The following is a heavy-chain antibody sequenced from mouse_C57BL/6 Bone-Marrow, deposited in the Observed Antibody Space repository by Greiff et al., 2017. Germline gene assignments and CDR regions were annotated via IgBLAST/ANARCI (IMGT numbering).Heavy chain of an antibody. V-gene: IGHV1-55*01. J-gene: IGHJ4*01. D-gene: IGHD2-1*01. CDR3: ARGVTTSPFYAMDY. Sequence: QVQLQQSGAELVKPGASVKMSCKASGYTFTSYWITWVKQRPGQGLEWIGDIYPGSGSTNYNEKFKSKATLTADTSSSTAYMQVSSLTSEDSAVYYCARGVTTSPFYAMDYWGQGTSVTVSS. CDR2: IYPGSGST. CDR1: GYTFTSYW.